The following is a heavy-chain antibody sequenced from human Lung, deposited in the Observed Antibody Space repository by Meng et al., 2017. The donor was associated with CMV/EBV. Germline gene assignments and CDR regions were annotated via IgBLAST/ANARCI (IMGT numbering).Heavy chain of an antibody. J-gene: IGHJ5*02. CDR1: GGSISSSSYH. V-gene: IGHV4-39*07. CDR2: IYYSGST. CDR3: AREQIVATIIPVDWFDP. Sequence: QLQLQESGPGLVKPSETLSLTCTVPGGSISSSSYHWGWIRQPPGKGLEWFGSIYYSGSTYYNPSLKSRVTISVDTSKNQFSLKLSSVTAADTAVYYCAREQIVATIIPVDWFDPWGQGTLVTVSS. D-gene: IGHD5-12*01.